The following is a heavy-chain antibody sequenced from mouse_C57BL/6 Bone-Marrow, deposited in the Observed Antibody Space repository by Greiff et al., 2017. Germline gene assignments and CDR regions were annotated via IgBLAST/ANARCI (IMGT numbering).Heavy chain of an antibody. Sequence: QVQLQQPGAELVKPGASVKLSCKASGYTFTSYWMHWVKQRPGQGLEWIGMIHPNSGSTNYNEKFKSKATLTVDKSSSTAYMQLSSLTYEDSAVYYCARGIYYDYDVDYWGQGTTLTVSS. CDR2: IHPNSGST. CDR3: ARGIYYDYDVDY. V-gene: IGHV1-64*01. D-gene: IGHD2-4*01. CDR1: GYTFTSYW. J-gene: IGHJ2*01.